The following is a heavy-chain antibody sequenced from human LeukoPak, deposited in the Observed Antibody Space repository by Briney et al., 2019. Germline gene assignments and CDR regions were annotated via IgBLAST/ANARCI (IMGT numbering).Heavy chain of an antibody. D-gene: IGHD3-10*01. J-gene: IGHJ5*02. Sequence: GGSLRLSCAAYGFSLSGYWMHWVRQAPGKGLEWVAVISYDGSNKYYADSVKGRFTISRDNSKNTLYLQMNSLRAEDTAVYYCAKGTLEDYGSGSFNNWFDPWGQGTLVTVSS. CDR2: ISYDGSNK. CDR1: GFSLSGYW. V-gene: IGHV3-30*18. CDR3: AKGTLEDYGSGSFNNWFDP.